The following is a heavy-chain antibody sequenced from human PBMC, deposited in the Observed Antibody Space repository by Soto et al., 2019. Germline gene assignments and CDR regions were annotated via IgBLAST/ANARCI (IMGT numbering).Heavy chain of an antibody. CDR1: GVSISSYY. CDR3: ARLVVYVDNYWYFDL. Sequence: QVQLQESGPGMVKPSETLSLTCTVSGVSISSYYWSWIRQPPGKGLEWIGYIYYSGSNDYNPSPMSRVTISIDTSKNQFSLKLSSVTAADTAVYYCARLVVYVDNYWYFDLWGRGTLVTVSS. V-gene: IGHV4-59*08. D-gene: IGHD4-17*01. CDR2: IYYSGSN. J-gene: IGHJ2*01.